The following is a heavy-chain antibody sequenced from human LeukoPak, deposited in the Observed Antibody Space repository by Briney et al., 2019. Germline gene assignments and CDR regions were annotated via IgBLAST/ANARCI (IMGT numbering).Heavy chain of an antibody. Sequence: PGGSLRLSCATSGFDFHNYLMHWVRQAPGKGLEWVSEISWNGDTIGYADSVKGRFIISGDNARRSLYLQMNNLRPEDTAFYYCASTYGSGSYLHSWGQGTLVTVSS. V-gene: IGHV3-9*01. CDR3: ASTYGSGSYLHS. D-gene: IGHD3-10*01. CDR1: GFDFHNYL. J-gene: IGHJ5*02. CDR2: ISWNGDTI.